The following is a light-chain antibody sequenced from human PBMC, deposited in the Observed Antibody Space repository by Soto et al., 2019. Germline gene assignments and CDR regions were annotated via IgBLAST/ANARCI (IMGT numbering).Light chain of an antibody. J-gene: IGKJ1*01. CDR2: GAS. Sequence: EIVLTQSPGTLSLSPGERATLSCRASQSVSSSYLAWYQQKPGQAPRLLIYGASSRATGIPDRFSGSGSGTDFTLTISSLEPEDFAAYYCQQLTDWPPQWTFGQGTKVEIK. CDR3: QQLTDWPPQWT. CDR1: QSVSSSY. V-gene: IGKV3D-20*02.